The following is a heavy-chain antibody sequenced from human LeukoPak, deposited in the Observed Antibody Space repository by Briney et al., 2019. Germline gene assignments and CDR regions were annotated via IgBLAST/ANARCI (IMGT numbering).Heavy chain of an antibody. D-gene: IGHD6-19*01. CDR1: GFIFSSYS. J-gene: IGHJ5*02. CDR3: ARGGKQWLVLGANWFDP. Sequence: TPGGSLRLSCAASGFIFSSYSMNWVRQAPGKGLEWVSSITSSSNYINYADSVKGRFTISRDNAKNSLYLQMNSLIVEDTAVYYCARGGKQWLVLGANWFDPWGQGTLVTVSS. CDR2: ITSSSNYI. V-gene: IGHV3-21*04.